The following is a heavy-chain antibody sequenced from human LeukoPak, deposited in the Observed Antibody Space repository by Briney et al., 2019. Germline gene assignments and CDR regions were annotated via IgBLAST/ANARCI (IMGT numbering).Heavy chain of an antibody. CDR3: ARDQRGHLDDIVVVPALPARGDVYYYYYMDV. Sequence: ASVKVSCKASGYTFTSYGISWVRQAPGQGLEWMGWISAYNGNTNYAQKLQGRVTMTTDTSTSTAYMELRSLRSDDTAVYYCARDQRGHLDDIVVVPALPARGDVYYYYYMDVWGKGTTVTVSS. D-gene: IGHD2-2*01. V-gene: IGHV1-18*01. J-gene: IGHJ6*03. CDR1: GYTFTSYG. CDR2: ISAYNGNT.